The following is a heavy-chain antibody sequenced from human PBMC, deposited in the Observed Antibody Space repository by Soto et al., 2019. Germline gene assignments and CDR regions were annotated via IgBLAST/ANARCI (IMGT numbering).Heavy chain of an antibody. CDR2: INHSGST. D-gene: IGHD3-9*01. V-gene: IGHV4-34*01. Sequence: SGTLSLTCAVYGGSFSGYYWSWIRQPPGKGLEWIGEINHSGSTNYNPSLKSRVTISVDTSKNQFSLKLSSVTAADTAVYYCARGRQYYDILTGDNSYYGMDVWGQGTTVTVSS. CDR3: ARGRQYYDILTGDNSYYGMDV. J-gene: IGHJ6*02. CDR1: GGSFSGYY.